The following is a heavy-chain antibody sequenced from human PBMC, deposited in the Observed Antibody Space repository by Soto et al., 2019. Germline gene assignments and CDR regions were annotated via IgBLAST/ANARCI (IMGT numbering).Heavy chain of an antibody. CDR2: IIPIFGTA. V-gene: IGHV1-69*06. Sequence: ASVKVSCKASGGTFSSYSISWVRQAPVQGLEWMGGIIPIFGTANYAQKFQGRVTITADKSTSTAYMELSSLRSEDTAVYYCARESTYYYDSSGSPDYFDYWGQGTLVTVSS. CDR3: ARESTYYYDSSGSPDYFDY. D-gene: IGHD3-22*01. J-gene: IGHJ4*02. CDR1: GGTFSSYS.